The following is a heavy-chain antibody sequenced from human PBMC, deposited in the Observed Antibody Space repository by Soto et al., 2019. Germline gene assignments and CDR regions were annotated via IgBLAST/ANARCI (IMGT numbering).Heavy chain of an antibody. D-gene: IGHD2-2*01. V-gene: IGHV4-34*01. Sequence: SEILSLTCAVYGGSFSGYYWSWIRQPPGKGLEWIGEINHSGSTNYNPSLKSRVTISVDTSKNQFSLKLSSVTAADTAVYYCARGGYCSSTSCYFARHYYYGMDVWGQGTTVTVSS. CDR1: GGSFSGYY. CDR2: INHSGST. J-gene: IGHJ6*02. CDR3: ARGGYCSSTSCYFARHYYYGMDV.